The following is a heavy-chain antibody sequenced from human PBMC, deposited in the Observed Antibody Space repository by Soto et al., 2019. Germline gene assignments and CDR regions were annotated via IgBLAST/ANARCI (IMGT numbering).Heavy chain of an antibody. J-gene: IGHJ4*02. CDR3: ARSSSRAFRPLEWVDPLDC. V-gene: IGHV4-39*01. Sequence: PSETLSLTCTVSGDSMYSTSYYWAWIRQPPGKGLEWIGSMYYSGSTQYNPSLKSRVIMSVDTSKNQFYLKLRSVTAADTAVYYCARSSSRAFRPLEWVDPLDCWGQGTPVTVSS. CDR2: MYYSGST. CDR1: GDSMYSTSYY. D-gene: IGHD3-3*01.